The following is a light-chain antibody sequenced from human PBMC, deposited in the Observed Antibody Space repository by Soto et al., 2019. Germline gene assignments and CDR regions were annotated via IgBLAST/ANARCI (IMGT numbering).Light chain of an antibody. V-gene: IGKV3-11*01. J-gene: IGKJ1*01. CDR3: QVRDVWPS. CDR2: DAS. CDR1: QSVSTS. Sequence: IVLTQSPGTLALSPGESAVLSCRASQSVSTSLAWYQHKPGQAPRLFISDASKRAPGIPSRFAGSGSGTDFNLTISSLEPEDIAVRYCQVRDVWPSFGQGTKVEIK.